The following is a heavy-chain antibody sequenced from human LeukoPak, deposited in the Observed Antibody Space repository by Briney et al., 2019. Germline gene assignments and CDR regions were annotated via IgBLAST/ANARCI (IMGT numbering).Heavy chain of an antibody. J-gene: IGHJ3*02. CDR1: GFTFSPYT. V-gene: IGHV3-21*01. Sequence: GGSLRLSCAASGFTFSPYTMNWVRQAPGKGLEWVSSISGGNSYIYYADLVKGRFTISRDNAKNSVFLQMNSLRAEDTALYYCARDLTRIPTDAFDIWGQGTMVTVSS. CDR2: ISGGNSYI. D-gene: IGHD2-15*01. CDR3: ARDLTRIPTDAFDI.